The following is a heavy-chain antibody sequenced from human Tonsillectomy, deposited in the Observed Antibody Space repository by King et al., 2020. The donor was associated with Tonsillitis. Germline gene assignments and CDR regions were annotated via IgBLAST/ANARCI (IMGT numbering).Heavy chain of an antibody. V-gene: IGHV2-26*01. CDR2: IFSNDEK. CDR3: ARIDYDSSGYYPNWFDP. D-gene: IGHD3-22*01. CDR1: GFSLSNARMG. Sequence: TLKESGPVLVKPTETLTLTCTVSGFSLSNARMGVSWIRQPPGKALEWLAHIFSNDEKSYSTSLKSRLTISKDTSNSQVVLTMTNMDPVDTATYYCARIDYDSSGYYPNWFDPWGQGTLVTVSS. J-gene: IGHJ5*02.